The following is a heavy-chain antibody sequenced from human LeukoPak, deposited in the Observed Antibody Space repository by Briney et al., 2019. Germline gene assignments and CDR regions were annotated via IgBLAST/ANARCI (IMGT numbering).Heavy chain of an antibody. V-gene: IGHV4-59*01. Sequence: PSETLSLTCTVSGGSISSYYWSWIRQPPGKGLEWIGYIYYSGSTNYNPSLKSRVTISVDTSKNQFSLKLSSVTAADTAVYYCARGLGSYAYGDWFDPWGQGTLVTVSS. CDR1: GGSISSYY. J-gene: IGHJ5*02. CDR2: IYYSGST. CDR3: ARGLGSYAYGDWFDP. D-gene: IGHD3-16*01.